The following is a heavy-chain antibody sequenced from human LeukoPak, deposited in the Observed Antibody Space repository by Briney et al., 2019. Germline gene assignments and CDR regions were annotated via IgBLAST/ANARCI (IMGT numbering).Heavy chain of an antibody. CDR1: GYTFTSYG. J-gene: IGHJ6*02. D-gene: IGHD2-2*02. CDR3: ARDRYCSSTSCYTYYYYGMDV. CDR2: ISAYNGNT. V-gene: IGHV1-18*01. Sequence: GASVKVSCKASGYTFTSYGISWVRQAPGQGLEWMGWISAYNGNTNYAQKLQGRVTMTTDTSTSTAYMELRSLRSDDTAVYYCARDRYCSSTSCYTYYYYGMDVWGQGTTVTVS.